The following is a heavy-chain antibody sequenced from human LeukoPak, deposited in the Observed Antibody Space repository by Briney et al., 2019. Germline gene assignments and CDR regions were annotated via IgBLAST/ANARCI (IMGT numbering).Heavy chain of an antibody. D-gene: IGHD6-13*01. J-gene: IGHJ4*02. V-gene: IGHV3-48*01. CDR3: ARDPTAAAGTPNFDY. CDR2: ISSSSSTI. Sequence: PGGSLRLSCAASGFTFSSYSMNWVRQAPGKGLEWVSYISSSSSTIYYADSVKGRFTITRDNAKNSLYLQMNSLRAEDTAVYYCARDPTAAAGTPNFDYWGQGTLVTVSS. CDR1: GFTFSSYS.